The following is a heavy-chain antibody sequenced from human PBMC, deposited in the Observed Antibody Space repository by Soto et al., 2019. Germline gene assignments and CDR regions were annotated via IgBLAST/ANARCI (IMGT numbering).Heavy chain of an antibody. J-gene: IGHJ4*02. V-gene: IGHV3-23*01. D-gene: IGHD7-27*01. CDR3: AREILGRYFDC. Sequence: EVQLLESGGGLVQPGGSLRLSCAASGFTFSSFALSWVRQAPGKGLEWVSAIRPSGDRTYYSDSVKGRFTISRDNSKSSLYLQMNSLRAEDTAVYYCAREILGRYFDCWGQGTLVTVSS. CDR1: GFTFSSFA. CDR2: IRPSGDRT.